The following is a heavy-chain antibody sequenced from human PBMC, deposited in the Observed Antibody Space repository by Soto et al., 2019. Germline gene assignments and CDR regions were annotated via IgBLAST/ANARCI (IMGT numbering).Heavy chain of an antibody. V-gene: IGHV3-23*01. J-gene: IGHJ3*02. D-gene: IGHD3-3*01. CDR3: AKDIPAYYDFWSGYPADAFDI. CDR1: GFTFSSYA. Sequence: GGSLRLSCAASGFTFSSYAMSWVRQAPGKGLEWVSAISGSGGSTYYADSVKGRFTISRDNSKNTLYLQMNSLRAEDTAVYYCAKDIPAYYDFWSGYPADAFDIWGQGTMVTV. CDR2: ISGSGGST.